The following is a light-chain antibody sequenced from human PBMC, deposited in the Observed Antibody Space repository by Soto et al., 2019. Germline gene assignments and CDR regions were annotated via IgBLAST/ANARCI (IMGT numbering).Light chain of an antibody. Sequence: QSALTQPASVSGSPGQSITISCAGTSSDIGAYNYVSWYQQHPGRAPKLMLYEVSHRPSVVSNRFSGSKSANTASLTISGLPPEDEADYYCASYTGTSTDVLFGGGTKVTV. CDR3: ASYTGTSTDVL. V-gene: IGLV2-14*01. J-gene: IGLJ2*01. CDR2: EVS. CDR1: SSDIGAYNY.